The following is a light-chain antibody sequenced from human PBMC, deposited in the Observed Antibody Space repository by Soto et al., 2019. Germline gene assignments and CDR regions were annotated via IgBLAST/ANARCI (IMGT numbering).Light chain of an antibody. Sequence: QSALTQPRSVSGSPGQSVTISCTGTSSDVGGYNYVSWYQQLPGKAPKLMIYDVSKWPSGVPDRFSGSKSGNTASLTISGLQAEDEADYYCCSYAGSYTWVFGGGTKLTVL. CDR2: DVS. V-gene: IGLV2-11*01. CDR3: CSYAGSYTWV. CDR1: SSDVGGYNY. J-gene: IGLJ3*02.